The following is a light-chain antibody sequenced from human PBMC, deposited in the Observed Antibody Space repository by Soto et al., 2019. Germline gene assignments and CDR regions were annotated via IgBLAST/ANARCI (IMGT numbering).Light chain of an antibody. CDR1: QSVLHSSYKNNY. J-gene: IGKJ4*01. CDR3: QQYYSTPPT. CDR2: WAS. Sequence: IVLTQSPGSLAVSLGEGATINCRSSQSVLHSSYKNNYLAWYQQKPGQPPKLFIYWASTRESGVPDRFSGSGSGTDFTLTISSLQAEDVAVYYCQQYYSTPPTFGGGTKVEIK. V-gene: IGKV4-1*01.